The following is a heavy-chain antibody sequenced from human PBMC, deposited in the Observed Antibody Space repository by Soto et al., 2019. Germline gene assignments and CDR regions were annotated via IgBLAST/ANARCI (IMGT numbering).Heavy chain of an antibody. Sequence: SVKVSCKASGGTFSSYAISWVRQAPGQGLEWMGGIIPIFGTANYAQKFQGRVTITADESTSTAYMELSSLRSEDTAVHYCARDGGHYGGNSGWFDPWGQGTLVTVSS. V-gene: IGHV1-69*13. CDR2: IIPIFGTA. D-gene: IGHD4-17*01. CDR3: ARDGGHYGGNSGWFDP. J-gene: IGHJ5*02. CDR1: GGTFSSYA.